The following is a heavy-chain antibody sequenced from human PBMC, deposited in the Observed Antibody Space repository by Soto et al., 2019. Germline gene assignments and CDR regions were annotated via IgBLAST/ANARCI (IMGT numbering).Heavy chain of an antibody. CDR2: IYSGGST. J-gene: IGHJ5*02. Sequence: PGGSLRLSCAASGFTVSSNYMSWVRQAPGKGLEWVSVIYSGGSTYYADSVKGRFTISRDNSKNTLYLQMNSLRAEDTAVYYCARGVEFSSKQVYDFWSGPNWFDPWGQGTLVTVSS. CDR1: GFTVSSNY. D-gene: IGHD3-3*01. CDR3: ARGVEFSSKQVYDFWSGPNWFDP. V-gene: IGHV3-66*01.